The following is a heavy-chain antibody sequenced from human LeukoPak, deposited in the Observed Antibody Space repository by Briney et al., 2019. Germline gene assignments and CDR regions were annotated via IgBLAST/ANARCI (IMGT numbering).Heavy chain of an antibody. J-gene: IGHJ4*02. CDR2: IYYSGST. D-gene: IGHD3-16*02. CDR1: GGSFSGYY. V-gene: IGHV4-59*01. CDR3: ARENVWGSYRYWGD. Sequence: SETLSLTCAVYGGSFSGYYWSWIRQPPGKGLEWIGYIYYSGSTNYNPSLKSRVTISVDTSKNQFSLKLSSVTAADTAVYYCARENVWGSYRYWGDWGQGTLVTVSS.